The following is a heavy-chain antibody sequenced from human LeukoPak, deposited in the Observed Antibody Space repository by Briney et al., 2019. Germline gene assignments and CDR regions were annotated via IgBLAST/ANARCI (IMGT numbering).Heavy chain of an antibody. V-gene: IGHV1-2*02. Sequence: ASVKVSCKASGYTFTGYYMHWVRQAPGQGLEWMGWINPNSGDTNYAQKFQGRVTMTRDTSINTAYMELSRLRADDTAMYYCEKNPYEYYFDYWGQGTLVTVSS. CDR3: EKNPYEYYFDY. J-gene: IGHJ4*02. D-gene: IGHD5-12*01. CDR1: GYTFTGYY. CDR2: INPNSGDT.